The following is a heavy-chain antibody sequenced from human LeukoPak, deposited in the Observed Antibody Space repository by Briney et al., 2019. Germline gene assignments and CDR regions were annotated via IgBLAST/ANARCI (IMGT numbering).Heavy chain of an antibody. V-gene: IGHV1-69*05. J-gene: IGHJ3*02. CDR2: IIPIFGTA. CDR1: RGTFSSYA. CDR3: ARGLWFGEPGARMRRKDDAFDI. D-gene: IGHD3-10*01. Sequence: GASVKVSCKASRGTFSSYAISWVRQAPGQGLEWMGRIIPIFGTANYAQKFQGRVTITRNTSISTAYMELSSLRSEDTAVYYCARGLWFGEPGARMRRKDDAFDIWGQGTMVTVSS.